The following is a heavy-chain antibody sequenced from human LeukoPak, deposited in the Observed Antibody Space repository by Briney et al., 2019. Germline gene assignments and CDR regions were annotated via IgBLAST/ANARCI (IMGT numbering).Heavy chain of an antibody. CDR1: GDSFSSGDYY. CDR3: ARGGGAYPFDI. CDR2: IYYSGST. V-gene: IGHV4-30-4*08. Sequence: SETLSLTCTVSGDSFSSGDYYMSWIRQPPGKGLEWIGYIYYSGSTYYNPSLKSRVTISIDTSVNQFSLRLTSVTAADTAVYFCARGGGAYPFDIWGQGPMVTVSS. D-gene: IGHD4-23*01. J-gene: IGHJ3*02.